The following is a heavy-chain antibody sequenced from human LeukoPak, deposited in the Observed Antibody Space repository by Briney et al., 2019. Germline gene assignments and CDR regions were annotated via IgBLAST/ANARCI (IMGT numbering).Heavy chain of an antibody. J-gene: IGHJ4*02. V-gene: IGHV1-8*03. CDR1: GYTFTSYD. CDR2: MNPNSGNT. Sequence: ASVKVSCMASGYTFTSYDINWVRQATGHVLDWMGWMNPNSGNTGYAQKFQGRVTITRNASIITAYMELSSLRSEDAAVYCCARGRGSSGWYDHDYWVQGTLVTVCS. CDR3: ARGRGSSGWYDHDY. D-gene: IGHD6-19*01.